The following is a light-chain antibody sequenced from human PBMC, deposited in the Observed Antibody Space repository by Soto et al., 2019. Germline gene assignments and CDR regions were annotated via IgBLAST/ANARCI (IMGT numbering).Light chain of an antibody. CDR3: QQRSNWPIT. CDR2: DAS. CDR1: QSVGSR. J-gene: IGKJ5*01. V-gene: IGKV3-11*01. Sequence: EIVVTQSPATLSLSPGERATLSCRASQSVGSRLGWYQQKPGQAPRLLLYDASNRATGIPARFSGSGYGTDFTLTISSLEPEDFAVYYCQQRSNWPITFGQGTRLEIK.